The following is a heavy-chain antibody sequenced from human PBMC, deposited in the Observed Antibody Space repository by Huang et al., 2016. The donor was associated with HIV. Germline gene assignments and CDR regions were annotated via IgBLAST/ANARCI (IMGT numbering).Heavy chain of an antibody. CDR2: VNDSGAT. J-gene: IGHJ6*02. V-gene: IGHV4-34*02. CDR3: ARQWTILEWLLGLDV. CDR1: GGSFTGNY. Sequence: QMQLQQRGAGLLKPSETLSLTCGVSGGSFTGNYLTWIRQAPGKGLEWIREVNDSGATNYNPSLNGRVTIALDKANRELSLNLRSVTAADTAVYYCARQWTILEWLLGLDVWGQGTTVIVSS. D-gene: IGHD3-3*01.